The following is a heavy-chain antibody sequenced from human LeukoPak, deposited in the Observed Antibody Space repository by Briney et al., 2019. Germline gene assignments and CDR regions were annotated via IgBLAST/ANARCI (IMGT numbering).Heavy chain of an antibody. CDR2: ISAYNGNT. V-gene: IGHV1-18*01. D-gene: IGHD1-26*01. CDR1: GYTFTSYG. J-gene: IGHJ4*02. Sequence: ASVTVSCTASGYTFTSYGISWVRQAPGQGLEWMGWISAYNGNTNYAQKLQGRVTMTTDTSTSTAYMELRSLRSDDTAAYYCARDPSGLRSRATSPRRPFDYWGQGTLVTVSS. CDR3: ARDPSGLRSRATSPRRPFDY.